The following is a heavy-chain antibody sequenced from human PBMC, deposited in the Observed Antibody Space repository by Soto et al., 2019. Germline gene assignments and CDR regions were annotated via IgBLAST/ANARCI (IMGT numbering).Heavy chain of an antibody. Sequence: SETLSLTCSVSGGTINSGDYFWSWIRQPPGKGPEWIASIYHGGTTFYNPSLKSRITISVDTSNNQFSLKLTSVTAADTAVYYCARVHVMVVAGSTFDYRGHGTLVTVSS. CDR2: IYHGGTT. V-gene: IGHV4-38-2*02. CDR1: GGTINSGDYF. D-gene: IGHD6-19*01. J-gene: IGHJ4*01. CDR3: ARVHVMVVAGSTFDY.